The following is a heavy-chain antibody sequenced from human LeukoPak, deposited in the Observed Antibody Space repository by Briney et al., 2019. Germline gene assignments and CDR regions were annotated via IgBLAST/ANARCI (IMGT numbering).Heavy chain of an antibody. CDR2: ISQSGGT. Sequence: PSETLSLTCTVSGGSVSSHYWSWIRQPPGKGLEWIGYISQSGGTNYNPSLKSRVTLSVDTSKNQFSLKVSSVTAADTAVYYCAGGILGATKEEAFWGQGSLVTVSS. D-gene: IGHD1-26*01. V-gene: IGHV4-59*02. J-gene: IGHJ4*02. CDR3: AGGILGATKEEAF. CDR1: GGSVSSHY.